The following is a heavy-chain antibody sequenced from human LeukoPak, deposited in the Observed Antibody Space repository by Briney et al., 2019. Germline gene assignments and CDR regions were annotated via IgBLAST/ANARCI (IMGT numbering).Heavy chain of an antibody. D-gene: IGHD3-22*01. CDR3: ANNIPYYYDSSGYPFDY. Sequence: PGGSLRLSCAASGFTFSSYAMSWVRQAPGKGLEWVSAISGSGGSTYYADSVKGRFTISRDNSKNTLYLQMNSLRAEDTAVYYCANNIPYYYDSSGYPFDYWGQGTLVTVSS. CDR1: GFTFSSYA. J-gene: IGHJ4*02. V-gene: IGHV3-23*01. CDR2: ISGSGGST.